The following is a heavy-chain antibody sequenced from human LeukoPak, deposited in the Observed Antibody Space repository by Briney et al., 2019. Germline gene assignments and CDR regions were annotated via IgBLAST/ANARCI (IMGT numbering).Heavy chain of an antibody. CDR2: INSNSGSGGT. CDR3: ARGGVNNWFDP. D-gene: IGHD1-26*01. CDR1: GYTFTGYY. J-gene: IGHJ5*02. Sequence: ASVKVSCKASGYTFTGYYMHRVRQAPGQGLEWMGCINSNSGSGGTNYAQKFQGRVTMTSDTSISTAYMELSRLRSDDTAVYYCARGGVNNWFDPWGQGTLVTVSS. V-gene: IGHV1-2*02.